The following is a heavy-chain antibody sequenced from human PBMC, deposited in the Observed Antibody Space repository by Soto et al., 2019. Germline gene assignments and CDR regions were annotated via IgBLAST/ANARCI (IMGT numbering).Heavy chain of an antibody. Sequence: PAETLALAFAVSGESFSGYAWNWIRQPPGKGLGWIGEIDQSGITNYNPSLKSRVTISADTTKNHFSLKLSSVNAADTAAYHCASSPLPSDYFWANYXSRAFDIWGQGTMVTVS. J-gene: IGHJ3*02. CDR1: GESFSGYA. CDR3: ASSPLPSDYFWANYXSRAFDI. V-gene: IGHV4-34*01. D-gene: IGHD3-16*02. CDR2: IDQSGIT.